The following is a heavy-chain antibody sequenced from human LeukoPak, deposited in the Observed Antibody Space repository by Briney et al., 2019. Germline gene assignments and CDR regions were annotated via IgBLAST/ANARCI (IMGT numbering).Heavy chain of an antibody. D-gene: IGHD2-15*01. Sequence: GGSLRLSCAASGFTFSSYWMSWVRQAPGKGLEWVANIKQDGSEKYYVDSVKGRFTISRDNAKNSLYLQMNSLRAEDTAVYYCAREDCSGGSCCYDENWFDPWGQGTLVTVSS. CDR3: AREDCSGGSCCYDENWFDP. V-gene: IGHV3-7*01. CDR1: GFTFSSYW. J-gene: IGHJ5*02. CDR2: IKQDGSEK.